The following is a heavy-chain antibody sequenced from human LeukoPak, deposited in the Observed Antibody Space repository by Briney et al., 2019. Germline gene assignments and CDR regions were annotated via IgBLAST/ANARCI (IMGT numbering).Heavy chain of an antibody. Sequence: FETLCLTCTVSGGSISGYHWSWIRQPPGKGLEWIGYMYYSGSTNYNPSLKSRVTISVDTSKNQFSLKLSSVTAADTAVYYCARVWGYFDFWGQGYLVPVSS. CDR3: ARVWGYFDF. J-gene: IGHJ4*02. CDR1: GGSISGYH. V-gene: IGHV4-59*08. D-gene: IGHD2-8*01. CDR2: MYYSGST.